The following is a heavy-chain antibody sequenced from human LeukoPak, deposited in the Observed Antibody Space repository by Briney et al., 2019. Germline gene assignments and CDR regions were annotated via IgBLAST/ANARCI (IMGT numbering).Heavy chain of an antibody. V-gene: IGHV3-7*01. J-gene: IGHJ4*02. CDR2: IKQDGSEK. D-gene: IGHD1-7*01. CDR3: ARSSRELGGYGPWELMPPFDD. Sequence: GGSLRLSCAASGFSFSRYWMSWVRQAPGKGLEWVANIKQDGSEKYYVDSVKGRFTISRDNAKNSLYLQMNSLRAEDTAVYYCARSSRELGGYGPWELMPPFDDWSQGTLVTVSS. CDR1: GFSFSRYW.